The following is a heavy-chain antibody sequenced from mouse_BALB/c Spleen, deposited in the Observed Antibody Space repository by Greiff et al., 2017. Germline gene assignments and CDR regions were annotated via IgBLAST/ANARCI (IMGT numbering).Heavy chain of an antibody. D-gene: IGHD1-1*01. CDR1: GFTFSSYA. CDR2: ISSGGST. J-gene: IGHJ4*01. Sequence: EVKLMESGGGLVKPGGSLKLSCAASGFTFSSYAMSWVRQTPEKRLEWVASISSGGSTYYPDSVKGRFTISRDNARNILYLQMSSLRSEDTAMYYCARGLRGYYAMDYWGQGTSVTVSS. V-gene: IGHV5-6-5*01. CDR3: ARGLRGYYAMDY.